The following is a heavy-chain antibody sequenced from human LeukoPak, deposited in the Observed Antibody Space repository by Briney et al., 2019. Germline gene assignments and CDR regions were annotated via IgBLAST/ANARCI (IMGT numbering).Heavy chain of an antibody. D-gene: IGHD3-10*01. Sequence: SETLSLTCAVYGGSFSGYYWGWIRQPPGKGLEWIGEINHSGSTNYNPSLKSRVTISVDTSKNQFSLKLSSVTAADTAVYYCALGSGSYEEVYWGQGTLVTVSS. CDR3: ALGSGSYEEVY. CDR2: INHSGST. CDR1: GGSFSGYY. V-gene: IGHV4-34*01. J-gene: IGHJ4*02.